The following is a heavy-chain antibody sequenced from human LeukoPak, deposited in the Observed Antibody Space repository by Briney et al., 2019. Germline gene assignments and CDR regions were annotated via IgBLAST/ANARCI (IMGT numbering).Heavy chain of an antibody. CDR2: ISGSGGST. CDR3: AKARLSIVVVTASDY. D-gene: IGHD2-21*02. CDR1: GFTFSDYA. Sequence: LPGGSLRLSCAASGFTFSDYAMSWVRQAPGKGLEWVSAISGSGGSTYYADSVKGRFTISRDNSKNTLYLQMNSLRAEDTAVYYCAKARLSIVVVTASDYWGQGTLVTVSS. J-gene: IGHJ4*02. V-gene: IGHV3-23*01.